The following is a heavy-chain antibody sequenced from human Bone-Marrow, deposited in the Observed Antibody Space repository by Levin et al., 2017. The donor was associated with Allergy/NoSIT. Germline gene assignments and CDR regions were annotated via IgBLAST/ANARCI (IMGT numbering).Heavy chain of an antibody. J-gene: IGHJ3*01. CDR3: ARDGPAKPWA. V-gene: IGHV3-53*01. Sequence: GGSLRLSCAVSGFTVSNNYMNWVRQAPGRGLDWVSLIYSTGVTHYADSVKGRFTISRDSSKNTLYLQMDSPRVEDTAVYYCARDGPAKPWAWGQGTLVTVSS. CDR1: GFTVSNNY. D-gene: IGHD2-2*01. CDR2: IYSTGVT.